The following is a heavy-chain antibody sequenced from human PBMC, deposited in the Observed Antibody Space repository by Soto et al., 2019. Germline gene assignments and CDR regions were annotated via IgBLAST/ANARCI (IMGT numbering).Heavy chain of an antibody. CDR1: GFTFSSYA. CDR3: AKRRTGQWLGWTDY. J-gene: IGHJ4*02. CDR2: NSGSGGST. Sequence: EVQLLESGGGLVQPGGSLRLSCAASGFTFSSYAMSWVRQAPGKGLEWVSANSGSGGSTYYADSVKARFTITRDNSKNPVYLQVNSLSTADTAVYYCAKRRTGQWLGWTDYWGQGTLVTVSS. D-gene: IGHD6-19*01. V-gene: IGHV3-23*01.